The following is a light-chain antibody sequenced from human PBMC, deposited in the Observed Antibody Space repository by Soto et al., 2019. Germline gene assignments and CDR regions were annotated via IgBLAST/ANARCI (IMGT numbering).Light chain of an antibody. J-gene: IGKJ4*01. CDR2: AAS. Sequence: DIQMTQSPSAMSASVGDRVTITCRASQDIRSYLAWFQQKPGKVPKRLIYAASSLQSGVTARFSGRGSGTEFTLTISSLQPDDCATYYCLQRKSYPLPFGGGTKVEIK. CDR1: QDIRSY. V-gene: IGKV1-17*03. CDR3: LQRKSYPLP.